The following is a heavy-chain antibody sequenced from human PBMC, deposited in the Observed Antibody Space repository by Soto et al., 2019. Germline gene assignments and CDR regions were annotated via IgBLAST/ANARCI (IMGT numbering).Heavy chain of an antibody. CDR1: GFTFSNAW. CDR3: TATLWDLGELSLIDY. V-gene: IGHV3-15*01. Sequence: GGSLRLSCAASGFTFSNAWMSWVRQAPGKGLEWVGRIKSKTDGGTTDYAAPVKGRFTISRDDSKNTLYLQMNSLKTEDTAVYYCTATLWDLGELSLIDYWGQGTLVTVSS. CDR2: IKSKTDGGTT. J-gene: IGHJ4*02. D-gene: IGHD3-16*02.